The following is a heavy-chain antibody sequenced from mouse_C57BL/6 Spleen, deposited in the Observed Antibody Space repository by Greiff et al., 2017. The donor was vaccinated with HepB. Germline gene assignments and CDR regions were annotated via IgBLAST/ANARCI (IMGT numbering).Heavy chain of an antibody. CDR2: IYPGDGDT. J-gene: IGHJ2*01. CDR3: ARGLYYYGSSYVDY. V-gene: IGHV1-82*01. Sequence: VKLMESGPELVKPGASVKISCKASGYAFSSSWMNWVKQRPGKGLEWIGRIYPGDGDTNYNGKFKGKATLTADKSSSTAYMQLSSLTSEDSAVYFCARGLYYYGSSYVDYWGQGTTLTVSS. D-gene: IGHD1-1*01. CDR1: GYAFSSSW.